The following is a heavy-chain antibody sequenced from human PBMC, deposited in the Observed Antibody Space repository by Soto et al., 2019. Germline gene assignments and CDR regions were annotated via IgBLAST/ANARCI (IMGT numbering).Heavy chain of an antibody. Sequence: SETLSLTCAVYGGSFSGYYWSWIRQPPGKGLEWIGEINHSGSTNYNPSLKSRVTISVDTSKNQFSLKLSSVTAADTAVYYCARVGYDDFWSSHGRGMDVWGQGTTVTVSS. CDR3: ARVGYDDFWSSHGRGMDV. CDR1: GGSFSGYY. D-gene: IGHD3-3*01. J-gene: IGHJ6*02. V-gene: IGHV4-34*01. CDR2: INHSGST.